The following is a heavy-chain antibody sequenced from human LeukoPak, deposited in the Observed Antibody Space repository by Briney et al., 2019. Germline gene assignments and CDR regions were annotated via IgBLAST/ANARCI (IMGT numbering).Heavy chain of an antibody. J-gene: IGHJ5*02. CDR2: IYYSGST. V-gene: IGHV4-59*08. D-gene: IGHD4-17*01. CDR3: ARHPDYGDSNWFDP. CDR1: GGSISSYY. Sequence: NASETLSLTCSVSGGSISSYYWSWIRQPPGKGLEWIGYIYYSGSTNYNPSLKSRVTISVDTSKNQFSLKLSSVTAADTAVYYCARHPDYGDSNWFDPWGQGTLVTVSS.